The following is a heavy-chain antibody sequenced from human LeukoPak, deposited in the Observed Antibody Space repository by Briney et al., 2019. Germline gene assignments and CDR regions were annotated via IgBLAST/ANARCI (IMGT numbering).Heavy chain of an antibody. CDR2: IDPNSGGT. V-gene: IGHV1-2*06. D-gene: IGHD3-22*01. Sequence: ASVKVSCKASGYTFTGYFIHWVRQAPGQGLEWMGRIDPNSGGTNYAQKFQGRVTMTRDTSISTAYMELSRLRSDDTAVYYCARDPYYYDSSGYLQGDAFDIWGQGTMVTVSS. J-gene: IGHJ3*02. CDR1: GYTFTGYF. CDR3: ARDPYYYDSSGYLQGDAFDI.